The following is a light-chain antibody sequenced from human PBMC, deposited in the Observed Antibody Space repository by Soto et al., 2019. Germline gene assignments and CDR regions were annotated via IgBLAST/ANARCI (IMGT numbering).Light chain of an antibody. Sequence: EIVMPQSPATLSLSPGERAALSCRASQSINSELAWYQQKPGQPSRLLIYGASTRATGVPARFTGSESGSEFTLTISGLQSEDFAVYYCQQGHNWPLTFGQGTRLEI. CDR1: QSINSE. CDR2: GAS. CDR3: QQGHNWPLT. V-gene: IGKV3-15*01. J-gene: IGKJ2*01.